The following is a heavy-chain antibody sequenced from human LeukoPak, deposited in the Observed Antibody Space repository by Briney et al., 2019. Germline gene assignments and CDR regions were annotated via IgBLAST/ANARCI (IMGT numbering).Heavy chain of an antibody. J-gene: IGHJ5*02. CDR3: ARVGIAARYVWFDP. V-gene: IGHV1-69*05. D-gene: IGHD6-6*01. CDR2: IIPIFGTA. CDR1: GGTFSSYA. Sequence: ASVKVSCKASGGTFSSYAISWVRQAPGQGLEWMGGIIPIFGTANYAQKLQGRVTMTTDTSTSTAYMELRSLRSDDTAVYYCARVGIAARYVWFDPWGQGTLVTVSS.